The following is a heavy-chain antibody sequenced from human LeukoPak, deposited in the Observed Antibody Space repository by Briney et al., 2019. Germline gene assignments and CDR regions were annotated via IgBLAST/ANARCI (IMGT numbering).Heavy chain of an antibody. V-gene: IGHV3-21*01. CDR3: AREVYSSSRSYYFDY. CDR1: GFTFSSYS. J-gene: IGHJ4*02. CDR2: ISTSSSYI. D-gene: IGHD6-13*01. Sequence: AGSLRLSCAASGFTFSSYSMNWVRQAPGKWLEWVSSISTSSSYIYYADSVKGRFTISTDNAKNSLYLQMNSLRAEDTAVYYCAREVYSSSRSYYFDYWGQGTLVTVSS.